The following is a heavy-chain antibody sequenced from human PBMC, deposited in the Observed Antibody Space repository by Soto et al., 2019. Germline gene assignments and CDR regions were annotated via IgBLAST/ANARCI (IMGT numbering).Heavy chain of an antibody. CDR1: GFTFSSYW. Sequence: EVQLVESGGGLVQPGGSLRLSCAASGFTFSSYWMHWVRQAPGKGLVWVSRINSDGSSTSYADSGKGRFTISRDNAKNTLYLQMNSLRAEDTAVYYCARGRVGYYYYYGMDVWGQGTTVTVSS. J-gene: IGHJ6*02. V-gene: IGHV3-74*01. D-gene: IGHD3-10*01. CDR2: INSDGSST. CDR3: ARGRVGYYYYYGMDV.